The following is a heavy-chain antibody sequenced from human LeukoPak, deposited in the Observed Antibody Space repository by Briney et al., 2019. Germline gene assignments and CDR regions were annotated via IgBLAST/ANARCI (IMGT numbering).Heavy chain of an antibody. CDR2: IYSGGST. J-gene: IGHJ3*02. V-gene: IGHV3-66*01. Sequence: GGSLRLSCAASGFTVSSNYMSWVRQAPGKGLEWVSVIYSGGSTYYADSVKGRFTISIDNSKNTLYLQMNSLRAEDTAVYYCARMVGILLEAFDIWGQGTMVTVSS. CDR3: ARMVGILLEAFDI. CDR1: GFTVSSNY. D-gene: IGHD2-21*01.